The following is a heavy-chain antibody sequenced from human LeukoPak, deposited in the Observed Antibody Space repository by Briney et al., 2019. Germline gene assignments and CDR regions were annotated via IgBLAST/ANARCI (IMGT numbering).Heavy chain of an antibody. Sequence: SETLSLTCSVSGGSISRYYWSWIRQPPGKGLEWIGYIHYSGSTNYNPSLKSRVTISGDTSKNQFSLKLSSVTAADTAVYYCAREGYGSETLNWFDPWGQGTLVTVSS. V-gene: IGHV4-59*01. CDR1: GGSISRYY. CDR2: IHYSGST. J-gene: IGHJ5*02. CDR3: AREGYGSETLNWFDP. D-gene: IGHD4-17*01.